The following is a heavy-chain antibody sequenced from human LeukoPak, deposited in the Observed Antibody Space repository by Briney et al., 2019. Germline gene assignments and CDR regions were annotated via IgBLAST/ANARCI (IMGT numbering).Heavy chain of an antibody. CDR1: GGSISGYY. V-gene: IGHV4-4*07. CDR2: IYPSETT. CDR3: ARHLGGNFGSGTHFVY. D-gene: IGHD3-10*01. Sequence: SETLSLTCTVSGGSISGYYWSWIRQPAGKGLEWIGRIYPSETTNFNPSLKSRVTMSVDTSKNQFSLQLNYVTAADTAVYYCARHLGGNFGSGTHFVYWGQGTLVTVSS. J-gene: IGHJ4*02.